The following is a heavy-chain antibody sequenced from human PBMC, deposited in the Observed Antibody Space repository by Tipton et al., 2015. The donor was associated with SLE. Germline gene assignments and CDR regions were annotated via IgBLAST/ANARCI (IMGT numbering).Heavy chain of an antibody. D-gene: IGHD6-13*01. CDR3: AKASAEAAAGMGDY. Sequence: SLRLSCVVSGFTLSKLEMNWVRRAPGKGLEWGSYIYIGGSTQTYADSVKGRFTISRDNSKSTLYLQMNSLRADDTAVYYCAKASAEAAAGMGDYWGQGTLVTVSS. J-gene: IGHJ4*02. CDR2: IYIGGSTQ. CDR1: GFTLSKLE. V-gene: IGHV3-48*03.